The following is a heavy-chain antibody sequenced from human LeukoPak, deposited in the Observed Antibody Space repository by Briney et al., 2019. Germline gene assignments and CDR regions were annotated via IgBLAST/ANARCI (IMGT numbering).Heavy chain of an antibody. CDR2: IYTSGST. CDR1: GGSISSYY. Sequence: PSETLSLTCTVSGGSISSYYWSWIRQPAGKGLEWIGRIYTSGSTNYNPSLKSRVTMSVDTSKNQFSLKLSSVTAADTAVYYCARGTMVRASDYYYMDVWAKGPRSPSP. J-gene: IGHJ6*03. V-gene: IGHV4-4*07. D-gene: IGHD3-10*01. CDR3: ARGTMVRASDYYYMDV.